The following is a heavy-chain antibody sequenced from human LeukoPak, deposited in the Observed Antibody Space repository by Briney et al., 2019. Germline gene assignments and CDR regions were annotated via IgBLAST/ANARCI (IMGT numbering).Heavy chain of an antibody. V-gene: IGHV3-7*01. CDR2: IKQDGSEK. D-gene: IGHD3-3*01. J-gene: IGHJ3*02. CDR3: AKDLTIFGVVIKGFAFDI. Sequence: GGSLRLSCAASGFTFSSYWMSWVRQAPGKGLEWVANIKQDGSEKYYVDSVKGRFTISRDNAKNSLYLQMDSLRAEDTAVYYCAKDLTIFGVVIKGFAFDIWGQGTMVTVSS. CDR1: GFTFSSYW.